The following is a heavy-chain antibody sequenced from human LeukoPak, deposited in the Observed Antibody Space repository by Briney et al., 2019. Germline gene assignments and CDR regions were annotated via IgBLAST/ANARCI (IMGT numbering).Heavy chain of an antibody. CDR3: ARDLGYRYGYSDY. V-gene: IGHV3-21*01. Sequence: PGGSLRLSCAASGFTFSSFYMSWVRQAPGKGLEWVSSISSSSSYIYYADSVKGRFTISRDNAKNSLYLQMNSLRAEDTAVYYCARDLGYRYGYSDYWGQGTLVTVSS. CDR2: ISSSSSYI. CDR1: GFTFSSFY. J-gene: IGHJ4*02. D-gene: IGHD5-18*01.